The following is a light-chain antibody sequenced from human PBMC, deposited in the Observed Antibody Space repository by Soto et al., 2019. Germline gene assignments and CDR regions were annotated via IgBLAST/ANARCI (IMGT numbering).Light chain of an antibody. V-gene: IGKV3-20*01. CDR2: GAS. CDR1: QSVSSSY. Sequence: EIVLTQSPGTLSLSPGERATLSCRASQSVSSSYLAWYQQKPGQAPRLLIYGASSRATGIPDRFSGSGSGKDFTLTISRLEPEDFAVYYCQQYGSSPFTFGGGTTVEIK. CDR3: QQYGSSPFT. J-gene: IGKJ4*01.